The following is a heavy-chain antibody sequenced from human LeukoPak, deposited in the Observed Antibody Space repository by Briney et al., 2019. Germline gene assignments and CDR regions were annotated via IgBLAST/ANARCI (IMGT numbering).Heavy chain of an antibody. CDR3: ARGPPGSGSYYDY. J-gene: IGHJ4*02. D-gene: IGHD3-10*01. CDR1: GASISHAF. V-gene: IGHV4-59*01. Sequence: SETMSLTCTVSGASISHAFWSWIRQPPGKGLEWIAYIYYSGTTKYNPSLKSRVTISLDTSKNQFSLQLSSVAAADTAVYYCARGPPGSGSYYDYWGQGTLVTVSS. CDR2: IYYSGTT.